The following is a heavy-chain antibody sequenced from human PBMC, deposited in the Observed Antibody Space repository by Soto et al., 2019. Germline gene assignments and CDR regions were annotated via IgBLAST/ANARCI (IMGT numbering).Heavy chain of an antibody. CDR2: ISAYNGNT. CDR3: ARDKDRLQLGGNYYYILDV. D-gene: IGHD1-1*01. Sequence: ASVKVSCKASGYTFTSYGISWVRQAPGQGLEWMGWISAYNGNTNYAQKLQGRVTMTTDTSTSTAYMELRSLRSDDTAVYYCARDKDRLQLGGNYYYILDVWGQGTAVTVSS. CDR1: GYTFTSYG. J-gene: IGHJ6*02. V-gene: IGHV1-18*01.